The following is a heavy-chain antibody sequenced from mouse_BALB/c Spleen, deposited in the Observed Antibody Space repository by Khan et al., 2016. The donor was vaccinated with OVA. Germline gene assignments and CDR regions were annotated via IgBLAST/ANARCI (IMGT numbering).Heavy chain of an antibody. V-gene: IGHV1S137*01. CDR1: GYTFTDYA. CDR2: SSTYSGNS. J-gene: IGHJ3*01. Sequence: QVQLQQPGPELVRSGVSVKISCKGSGYTFTDYAMHWVKQSHAKSLERIGISSTYSGNSNYNQRFKGTATMTVGKSSSSAYMELARLTSEDSAIYYCAREDSHYGAFDYWGQEPLVTVSA. D-gene: IGHD2-5*01. CDR3: AREDSHYGAFDY.